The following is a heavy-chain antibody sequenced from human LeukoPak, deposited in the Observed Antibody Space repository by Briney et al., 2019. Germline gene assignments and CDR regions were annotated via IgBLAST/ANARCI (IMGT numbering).Heavy chain of an antibody. J-gene: IGHJ6*02. CDR3: AKGGSYYYYYGMDV. CDR2: IYRGDT. CDR1: GFIAGYNY. V-gene: IGHV3-53*05. Sequence: PGGSLRLFCEVSGFIAGYNYMSWVRQAPGKGVEGVSVIYRGDTYYADSVKGRFTISRDDSKNTVYLQMNSLRAEDTAVYYCAKGGSYYYYYGMDVWGQGTTVTVSS. D-gene: IGHD1-26*01.